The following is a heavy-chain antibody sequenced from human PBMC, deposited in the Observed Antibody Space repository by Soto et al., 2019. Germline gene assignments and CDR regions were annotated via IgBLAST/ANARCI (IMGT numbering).Heavy chain of an antibody. Sequence: ASVKVSCKASGYTFTSYAVHWVRQAPGQRLEWMGWINAGNGNTKYSQKFQGRVTITRDTSASTAYMELSSLRSEDTAVYYCAREREGYYNLTYYYSYYYMDVWGQGNTVTVSS. J-gene: IGHJ6*03. CDR1: GYTFTSYA. D-gene: IGHD3-9*01. V-gene: IGHV1-3*01. CDR2: INAGNGNT. CDR3: AREREGYYNLTYYYSYYYMDV.